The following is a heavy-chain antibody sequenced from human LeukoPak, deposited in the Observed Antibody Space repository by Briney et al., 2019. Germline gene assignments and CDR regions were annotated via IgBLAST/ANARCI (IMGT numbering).Heavy chain of an antibody. Sequence: GGSLRLSCAASGFTFSTYWMHWVRRAPGKGLEWVATINQDGSQKNYVDSVKGRFTISRDNAKSSLYLQMNGLRVEDTAVYYCVSAPGWTLDYWGQGTLVTVSS. CDR3: VSAPGWTLDY. CDR2: INQDGSQK. J-gene: IGHJ4*02. V-gene: IGHV3-7*01. D-gene: IGHD3/OR15-3a*01. CDR1: GFTFSTYW.